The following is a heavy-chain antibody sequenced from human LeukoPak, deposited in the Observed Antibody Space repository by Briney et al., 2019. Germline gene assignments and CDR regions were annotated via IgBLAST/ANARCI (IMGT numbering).Heavy chain of an antibody. Sequence: PGGSLRLSCAASGFTFSSYWMSWVRQAPGKGLEWVANIKPDGREKYYVDSVKGRFTISRDNAKNLLYLQMNSLRVEDTAVYFCVRDALGDARYLQHWGQGTLVTVSS. CDR1: GFTFSSYW. CDR3: VRDALGDARYLQH. J-gene: IGHJ1*01. V-gene: IGHV3-7*01. D-gene: IGHD2-15*01. CDR2: IKPDGREK.